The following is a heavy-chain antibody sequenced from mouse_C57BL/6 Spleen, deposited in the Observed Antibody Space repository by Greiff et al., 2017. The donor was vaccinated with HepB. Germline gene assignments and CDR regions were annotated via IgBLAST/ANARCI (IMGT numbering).Heavy chain of an antibody. V-gene: IGHV5-9-1*02. CDR2: ISSGGDYI. Sequence: EVKLMESGEGLVKPGGSLKLSCAASGFTFSSYAMSWVRQTPEKRLEWVAYISSGGDYIYYADTVKGRFTISRDNARNTLYLQMSSLKSEDTAMYYCTRDAPLDTRYWYFDVWGTGTTVTVSS. CDR1: GFTFSSYA. J-gene: IGHJ1*03. CDR3: TRDAPLDTRYWYFDV.